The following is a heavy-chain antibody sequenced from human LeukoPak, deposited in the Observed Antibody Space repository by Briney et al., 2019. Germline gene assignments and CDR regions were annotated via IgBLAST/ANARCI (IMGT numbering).Heavy chain of an antibody. Sequence: GGSLRLSCAASGFTFSSYGMHWVRQAPGKGLEWVAVIWYDGSNKYYADSVKGRFTISRDNSKNTLYLQMNSLRAEDTAVYYCAREGYSSGWYMFYGMDVWGQGTTVTISS. V-gene: IGHV3-33*01. CDR1: GFTFSSYG. D-gene: IGHD6-19*01. CDR3: AREGYSSGWYMFYGMDV. CDR2: IWYDGSNK. J-gene: IGHJ6*02.